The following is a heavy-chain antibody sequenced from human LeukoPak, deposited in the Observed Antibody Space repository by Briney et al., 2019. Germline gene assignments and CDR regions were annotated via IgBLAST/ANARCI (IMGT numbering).Heavy chain of an antibody. CDR3: ARLTYLGSSWSFDY. CDR2: IKQDGSAK. J-gene: IGHJ4*02. D-gene: IGHD6-13*01. V-gene: IGHV3-7*01. CDR1: GFTFSSYW. Sequence: GGSLRLSCAASGFTFSSYWMSWVRQAPGKGLEWVANIKQDGSAKFYVDSVKGRFTISRDNAKNSLYLQMSSLRAEDTVVYYCARLTYLGSSWSFDYWGQGTLVTVSS.